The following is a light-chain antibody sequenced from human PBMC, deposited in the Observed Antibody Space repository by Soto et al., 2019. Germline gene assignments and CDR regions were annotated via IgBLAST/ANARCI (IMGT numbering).Light chain of an antibody. CDR1: SSDVGSYNL. CDR3: CSYAGSSTFVYV. J-gene: IGLJ1*01. Sequence: QSALTQPASVSGSPGQSITISCTGISSDVGSYNLVSWYQQHPGKAPKLMIYEGNKRPSGVSNRFSGSKSGNTASLTISGLQAEDEGDYYCCSYAGSSTFVYVFGTGTKLTVL. V-gene: IGLV2-23*03. CDR2: EGN.